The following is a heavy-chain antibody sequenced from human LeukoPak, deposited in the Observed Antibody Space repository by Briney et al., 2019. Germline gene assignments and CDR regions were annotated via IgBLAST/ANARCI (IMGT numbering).Heavy chain of an antibody. D-gene: IGHD3-22*01. Sequence: GGSLRLSCAASGFTFDDYAMHWVRQAPGKGLEWVSLISWDGGSTYYADSVKGRFTISRDNSKNSLYLQMNSLRAEDTALYYCAKGNSYDSGGLPFDYWGQGTLVTVSS. CDR2: ISWDGGST. CDR1: GFTFDDYA. J-gene: IGHJ4*02. CDR3: AKGNSYDSGGLPFDY. V-gene: IGHV3-43D*03.